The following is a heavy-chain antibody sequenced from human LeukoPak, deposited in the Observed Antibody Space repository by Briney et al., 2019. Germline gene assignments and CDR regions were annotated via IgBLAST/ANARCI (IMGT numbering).Heavy chain of an antibody. J-gene: IGHJ4*02. D-gene: IGHD1-26*01. Sequence: ASVKVSCKVSGSTLTEFSIHWVRQAPGKGLEWMGGFVPEDDETIYAQSFQGRVTMTEDTSTDTAYMELRSLRSDDTAVYYCARGGRGGSYPLDYWGQGTLVTVSS. CDR1: GSTLTEFS. CDR2: FVPEDDET. CDR3: ARGGRGGSYPLDY. V-gene: IGHV1-24*01.